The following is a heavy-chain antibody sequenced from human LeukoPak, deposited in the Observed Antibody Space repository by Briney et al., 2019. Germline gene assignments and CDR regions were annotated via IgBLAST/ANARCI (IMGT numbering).Heavy chain of an antibody. V-gene: IGHV1-69*05. CDR1: GYTFTGYY. D-gene: IGHD6-19*01. CDR2: IIPIFGTA. Sequence: SXKVSCKASGYTFTGYYMHWVRQAPGQGLEWMGRIIPIFGTANYAQKFQGRVTITTDESTSTAYMELSSLRSEDTAVYYCASSDSSGWIFYFDYWGQGTLVTVSS. J-gene: IGHJ4*02. CDR3: ASSDSSGWIFYFDY.